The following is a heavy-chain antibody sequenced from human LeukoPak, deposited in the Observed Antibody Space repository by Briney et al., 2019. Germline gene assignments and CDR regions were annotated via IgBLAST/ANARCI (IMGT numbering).Heavy chain of an antibody. CDR1: GYTFTGYY. J-gene: IGHJ5*02. CDR3: ASVGYCGGDCYDNWFDP. CDR2: INPNSGGT. D-gene: IGHD2-21*02. Sequence: ASVKASCKASGYTFTGYYMHWVRQAPGQGLEWMGWINPNSGGTNYAQKFQGRVTMTRDTSISTAYMELSRLRSDDTAVYYCASVGYCGGDCYDNWFDPWGQGTLVTVSS. V-gene: IGHV1-2*02.